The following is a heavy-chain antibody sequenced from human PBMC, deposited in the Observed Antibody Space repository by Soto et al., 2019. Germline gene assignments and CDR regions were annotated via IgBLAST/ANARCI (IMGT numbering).Heavy chain of an antibody. D-gene: IGHD1-7*01. V-gene: IGHV3-23*01. Sequence: GGSLRVSCAASGFTFSSYAMSWVRQAPGKGLEWVSGSSGSGGRTYYADSVKGRFTISRDNSKNTLYLQMNSLRVEDTAVYYCARRNWNYGAFDIWGQGTMVTVSS. CDR1: GFTFSSYA. J-gene: IGHJ3*02. CDR3: ARRNWNYGAFDI. CDR2: SSGSGGRT.